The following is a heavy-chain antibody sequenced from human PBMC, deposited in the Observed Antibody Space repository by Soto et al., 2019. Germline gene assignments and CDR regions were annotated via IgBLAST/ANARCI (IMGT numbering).Heavy chain of an antibody. Sequence: GGSLRLSFAASGFTFSSYAMSWVRQAPGKGLEWVSAISGSGGSTYYADSVKGRFTISRDNSKNTLYLQMNSLRAEDTAVYYCARPIFGVVIGYWGQGTLVTVSS. V-gene: IGHV3-23*01. D-gene: IGHD3-3*01. CDR3: ARPIFGVVIGY. CDR2: ISGSGGST. CDR1: GFTFSSYA. J-gene: IGHJ4*02.